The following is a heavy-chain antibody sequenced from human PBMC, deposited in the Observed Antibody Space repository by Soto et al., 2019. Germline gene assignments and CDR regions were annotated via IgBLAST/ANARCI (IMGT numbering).Heavy chain of an antibody. D-gene: IGHD6-19*01. Sequence: EVQLVESGGGLVQPGGSLRLSCAASGFTFSSYAMHWVRQAPGKGLEYVSAISSNGGSTYYANSVKGRFTISRDNSKNTLYLQMGSLRAEDMAVYYCAAGGDSSGWFFYWGQGTLVTVSS. J-gene: IGHJ4*02. CDR2: ISSNGGST. CDR1: GFTFSSYA. CDR3: AAGGDSSGWFFY. V-gene: IGHV3-64*01.